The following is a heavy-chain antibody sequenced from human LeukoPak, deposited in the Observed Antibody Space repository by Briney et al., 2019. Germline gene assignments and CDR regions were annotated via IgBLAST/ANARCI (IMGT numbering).Heavy chain of an antibody. CDR1: GHTFSIYG. J-gene: IGHJ4*02. Sequence: ASVKVSCKASGHTFSIYGITWVRQAPGQGLEWMGWISTYNGNTDYAEQFRGRISMSADTPTNTAYMELRSLRSEDTAVYYCARDPQPNYYDSSGYSVSAYWGQGTLVTVSS. CDR2: ISTYNGNT. V-gene: IGHV1-18*01. D-gene: IGHD3-22*01. CDR3: ARDPQPNYYDSSGYSVSAY.